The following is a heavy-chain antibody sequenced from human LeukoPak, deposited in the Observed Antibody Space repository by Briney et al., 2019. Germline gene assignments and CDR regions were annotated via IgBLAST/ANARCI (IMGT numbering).Heavy chain of an antibody. Sequence: SETLSLTCAVSGYSISSGYYWGWIRQPPGKGLEWIGSIHHSGSTYYNPSLKSRVTISVDTSKNQFSLKLSSVTAADTAVYYCARDHSSSWSTNAFDIWGQGTMVTVSS. V-gene: IGHV4-38-2*02. CDR1: GYSISSGYY. CDR3: ARDHSSSWSTNAFDI. J-gene: IGHJ3*02. D-gene: IGHD6-13*01. CDR2: IHHSGST.